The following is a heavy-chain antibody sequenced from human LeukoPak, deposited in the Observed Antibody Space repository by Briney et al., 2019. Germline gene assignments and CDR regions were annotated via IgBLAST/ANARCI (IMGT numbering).Heavy chain of an antibody. D-gene: IGHD2-2*01. CDR3: ARNREPAATIDY. Sequence: SETLSLTCAVYGESFSGYYWNWIRRPPGKGLEWIGEINHSGRTNYNPSLKSRVTISVDTSKNQISLKLTSMTAADTAVYYCARNREPAATIDYWGQGTLVTVSS. J-gene: IGHJ4*02. V-gene: IGHV4-34*01. CDR2: INHSGRT. CDR1: GESFSGYY.